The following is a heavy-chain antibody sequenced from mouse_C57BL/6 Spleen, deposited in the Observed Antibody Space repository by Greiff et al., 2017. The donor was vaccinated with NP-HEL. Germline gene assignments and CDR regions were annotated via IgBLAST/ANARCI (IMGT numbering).Heavy chain of an antibody. CDR1: GFTFSDYY. CDR2: ISNGGGST. V-gene: IGHV5-12*01. J-gene: IGHJ4*01. CDR3: ARHNHYYAMDY. Sequence: EVKLMESGGGLVQPGGSLKLSCAASGFTFSDYYMYWVRQTPEKRLEWVAYISNGGGSTYYPDTVKGRFTISRDNAKNTLYLQMSRLKSEDTAMYYCARHNHYYAMDYWGQGTSVTVSS.